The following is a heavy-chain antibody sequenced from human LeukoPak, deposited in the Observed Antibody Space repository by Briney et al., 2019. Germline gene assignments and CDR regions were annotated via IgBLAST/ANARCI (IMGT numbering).Heavy chain of an antibody. V-gene: IGHV3-30-3*01. J-gene: IGHJ6*04. Sequence: GGSLRLSCAASGFTFSSYAMHWVRQAPGKGLEWVAVISSDGSNKYYADSVKGRFTISRDNSKNTLYLQMNSLRAEDTAVYYCARDKDIVVVPPAPLMDVWGKGTTVTVSS. CDR2: ISSDGSNK. CDR1: GFTFSSYA. CDR3: ARDKDIVVVPPAPLMDV. D-gene: IGHD2-2*01.